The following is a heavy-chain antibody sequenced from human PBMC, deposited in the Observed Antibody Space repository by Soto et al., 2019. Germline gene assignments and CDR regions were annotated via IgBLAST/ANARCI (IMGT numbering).Heavy chain of an antibody. Sequence: QVQLQESGPGLVKPSETLSLTCTVSGGSISSYYWSWIRQPPGKGLEWIGYIYYSGSTNYNPSLKSRVTISVDTSKNQFSLKLSSVTAADTAVYYCARDRTHYGSGRAGMDVWVQGTTVTVSS. CDR3: ARDRTHYGSGRAGMDV. CDR2: IYYSGST. J-gene: IGHJ6*02. CDR1: GGSISSYY. V-gene: IGHV4-59*01. D-gene: IGHD3-10*01.